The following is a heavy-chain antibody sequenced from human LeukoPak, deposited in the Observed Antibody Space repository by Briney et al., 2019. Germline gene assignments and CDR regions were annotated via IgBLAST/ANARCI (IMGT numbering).Heavy chain of an antibody. CDR3: ARDAGSDYYYYMDV. Sequence: PSLTLSLTCTVSGGSISSGSYYWSWIRQPAGKGLEWIGRIYTSGSTNYNPSLKSRVTMSVDTSKNQFSLKLSSVTAADTAVYYCARDAGSDYYYYMDVWGKGTTVTVSS. D-gene: IGHD3-10*01. CDR1: GGSISSGSYY. CDR2: IYTSGST. V-gene: IGHV4-61*02. J-gene: IGHJ6*03.